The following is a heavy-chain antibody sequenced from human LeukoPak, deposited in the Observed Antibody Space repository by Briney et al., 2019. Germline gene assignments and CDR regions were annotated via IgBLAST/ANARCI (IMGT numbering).Heavy chain of an antibody. CDR3: ARATASNWFDP. D-gene: IGHD2-21*01. CDR1: GFTFSNYW. CDR2: IKEDGSET. J-gene: IGHJ5*02. V-gene: IGHV3-7*01. Sequence: GGSLRLSCAASGFTFSNYWMSWVRQAPGKGLEWVANIKEDGSETYYVDSVKGRFAISRDNAKKSLYLQMNSLRAEDTAVYYCARATASNWFDPWGQGTLVTVSS.